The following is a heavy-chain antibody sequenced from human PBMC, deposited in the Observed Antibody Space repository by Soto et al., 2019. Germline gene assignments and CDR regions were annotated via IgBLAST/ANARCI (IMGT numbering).Heavy chain of an antibody. V-gene: IGHV1-69*01. CDR1: GDTFSSYA. CDR3: AREPGTKSWFDP. D-gene: IGHD1-7*01. CDR2: IXPIFGXA. J-gene: IGHJ5*02. Sequence: GXSVKVSCKASGDTFSSYAISWVRQAPGQGLEWMGGIXPIFGXAHYAQKFQGXXTIPADEXXSTDYMELSSLRSEDTAVYYCAREPGTKSWFDPWGQGTLVTVSS.